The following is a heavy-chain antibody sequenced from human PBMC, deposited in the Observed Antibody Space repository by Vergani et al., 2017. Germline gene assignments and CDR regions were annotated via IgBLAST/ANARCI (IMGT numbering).Heavy chain of an antibody. J-gene: IGHJ4*02. Sequence: VQLVESGGGVVQPGRSLRLSCAASGFTFSSDGMHWVRQAPGKGLEWVAVIWYDGSNKYYADSLKGRFTISRDNSKTTLYLQMNSLRAEYTAVYYCAREGTIFGVGYYFDYWGQGTLVTVSS. V-gene: IGHV3-33*01. CDR2: IWYDGSNK. CDR3: AREGTIFGVGYYFDY. D-gene: IGHD3-3*01. CDR1: GFTFSSDG.